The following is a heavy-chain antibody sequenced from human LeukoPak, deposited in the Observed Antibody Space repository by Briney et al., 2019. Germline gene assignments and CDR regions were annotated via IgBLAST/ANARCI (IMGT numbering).Heavy chain of an antibody. CDR3: AGDYSGSPVH. J-gene: IGHJ4*02. CDR2: IYYSGGT. CDR1: GGSISSYY. V-gene: IGHV4-59*12. D-gene: IGHD1-26*01. Sequence: SETLSLTCTVSGGSISSYYWSWIRQPPGKGLEWIGYIYYSGGTNYNPSLKSRVTISVDTSKNQFSLKLSSVTAADTAVYYCAGDYSGSPVHWGQGTLVTVSS.